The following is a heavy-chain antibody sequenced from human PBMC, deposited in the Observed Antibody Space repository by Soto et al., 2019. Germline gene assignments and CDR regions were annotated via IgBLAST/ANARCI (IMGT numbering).Heavy chain of an antibody. D-gene: IGHD3-3*01. Sequence: ASVKVSCKVSGYTLTELSMHWVRQAPGKGLEWMGGFDPEDGETIYAQKFQGRVTMTEDTSTDTAYMELSSLRSEDTAVYYCATGNDFWSGYRKPLYYYGMDVWGQGTTVTVSS. CDR2: FDPEDGET. J-gene: IGHJ6*02. V-gene: IGHV1-24*01. CDR1: GYTLTELS. CDR3: ATGNDFWSGYRKPLYYYGMDV.